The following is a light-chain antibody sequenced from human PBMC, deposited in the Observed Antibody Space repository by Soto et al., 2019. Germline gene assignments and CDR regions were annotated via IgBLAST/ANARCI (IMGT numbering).Light chain of an antibody. J-gene: IGKJ2*01. CDR1: QSVSTN. V-gene: IGKV3-15*01. CDR2: GAS. CDR3: HQYDDGPYT. Sequence: VMTQSPAILSVSPGERATLSCRASQSVSTNVAWYQQIPGQTPRLLIYGASTRATGTPVRFSGSGSGTEFTLTISSLQSEDFAVYYCHQYDDGPYTFGQGTK.